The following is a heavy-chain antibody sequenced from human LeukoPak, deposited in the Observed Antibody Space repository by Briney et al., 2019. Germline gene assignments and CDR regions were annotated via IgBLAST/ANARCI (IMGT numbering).Heavy chain of an antibody. Sequence: GGSLRLSCAASGFTFSGYYMIWIRQAPGKGLEWVSYISSSGTTIYYADSVKGRFTISRDNAKNSLYLDMNSLRAEDTAVYYCARGHTAVTRHFDFWGQGTLVTVSS. CDR1: GFTFSGYY. CDR2: ISSSGTTI. CDR3: ARGHTAVTRHFDF. D-gene: IGHD4-17*01. V-gene: IGHV3-11*04. J-gene: IGHJ4*02.